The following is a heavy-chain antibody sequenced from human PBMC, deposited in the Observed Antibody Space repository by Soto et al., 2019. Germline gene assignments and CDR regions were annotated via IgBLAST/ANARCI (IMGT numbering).Heavy chain of an antibody. V-gene: IGHV3-23*01. J-gene: IGHJ4*02. CDR3: AREFATGSPNYDY. Sequence: GGSLRLSCAASGFTFSNYAMSWVRQAPGKGLEWVSTFTRSGNAYYADSVKGRFTIYRDNSKNTLYLQMDSLRAEDTAVYYCAREFATGSPNYDYWGLGTLVTVSS. CDR2: FTRSGNA. D-gene: IGHD3-10*01. CDR1: GFTFSNYA.